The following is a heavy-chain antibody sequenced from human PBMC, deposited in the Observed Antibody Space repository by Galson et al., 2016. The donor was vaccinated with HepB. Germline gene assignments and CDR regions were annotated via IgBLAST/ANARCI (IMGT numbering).Heavy chain of an antibody. D-gene: IGHD3-10*01. CDR1: GFPFINAW. J-gene: IGHJ6*04. V-gene: IGHV3-15*01. Sequence: SLRLSCAASGFPFINAWMTWVRQAPGKGLEWVGRIKSKTDGGTTDYAAPVKGRFTISRDDSKNTLYLQMNSLKTEDTAVYYCTTPNVLITMLQGVQGNYNGLDVWGTETTVTVSS. CDR2: IKSKTDGGTT. CDR3: TTPNVLITMLQGVQGNYNGLDV.